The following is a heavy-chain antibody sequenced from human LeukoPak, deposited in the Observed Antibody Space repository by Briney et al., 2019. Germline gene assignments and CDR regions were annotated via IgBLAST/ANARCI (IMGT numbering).Heavy chain of an antibody. J-gene: IGHJ4*02. CDR1: GFTFGDYS. Sequence: HPGGSLRLSCAASGFTFGDYSMHWVRQTPGKGLEWVSVINWGGGSTYYADSVKGRFTISRDDSKNSLFLQMNSLRTEDTALYYCARDMGYTSGWHCADYWGQGTLVTVSS. V-gene: IGHV3-43*01. CDR3: ARDMGYTSGWHCADY. CDR2: INWGGGST. D-gene: IGHD6-19*01.